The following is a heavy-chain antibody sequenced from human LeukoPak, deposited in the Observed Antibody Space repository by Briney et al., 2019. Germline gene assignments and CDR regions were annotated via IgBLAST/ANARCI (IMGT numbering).Heavy chain of an antibody. CDR1: GFTFSRYS. J-gene: IGHJ4*02. CDR3: ARGRSYDSSGYYPDPFDY. D-gene: IGHD3-22*01. CDR2: ISSSSSYI. Sequence: GGSLRLSCAASGFTFSRYSMNWVRQAPGKGLEWVSSISSSSSYIYYADSVKGRFTISRDNAKNSLYLQMNSLRAEDTAVYYCARGRSYDSSGYYPDPFDYWGQGTLLTVSS. V-gene: IGHV3-21*01.